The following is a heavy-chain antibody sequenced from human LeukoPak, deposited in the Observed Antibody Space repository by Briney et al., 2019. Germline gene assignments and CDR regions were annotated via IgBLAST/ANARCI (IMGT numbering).Heavy chain of an antibody. CDR3: ARYEEFSTGYSASSSRHYFDH. CDR1: GGSINSYY. D-gene: IGHD3/OR15-3a*01. CDR2: IYYTGST. Sequence: SETLSLTCTVSGGSINSYYWSWIRQPPRKGLECIGHIYYTGSTYYKPSLQSRVTLSVDTAKNQISLKLSSVTAADTAVYYCARYEEFSTGYSASSSRHYFDHWGQGTLVTVSS. J-gene: IGHJ4*02. V-gene: IGHV4-59*01.